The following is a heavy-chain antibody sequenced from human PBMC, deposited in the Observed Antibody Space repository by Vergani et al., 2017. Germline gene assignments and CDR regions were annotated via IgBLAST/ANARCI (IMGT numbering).Heavy chain of an antibody. CDR3: ARRGYCSGGSCLDAFDI. J-gene: IGHJ3*02. Sequence: EVQLLESGGGLVQPGGSLRLSCAASGFTFSTYAMSWVRQAPGKGLEWVSIIYSGGTSTYYADSVKGRFTISRDNSKNTLYLQMNSLRAEDTAVYYCARRGYCSGGSCLDAFDIWGQGTMVTVSS. V-gene: IGHV3-23*03. CDR2: IYSGGTST. D-gene: IGHD2-15*01. CDR1: GFTFSTYA.